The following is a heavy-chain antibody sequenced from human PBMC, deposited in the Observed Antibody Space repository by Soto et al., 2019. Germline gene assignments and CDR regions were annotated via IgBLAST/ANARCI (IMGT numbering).Heavy chain of an antibody. CDR3: ARGAGRGYCSGNTCYSPYNYYGMDV. J-gene: IGHJ6*02. CDR2: THYRSKWYD. CDR1: GDSVSSNSAA. Sequence: SQTLSLTCAISGDSVSSNSAAWNWVRQSPSRGLEWLGRTHYRSKWYDDYAVSVKSRITINPDTSKNQFSLHLNSVTPEDTAVYYCARGAGRGYCSGNTCYSPYNYYGMDVWGQGTTVTVSS. D-gene: IGHD2-15*01. V-gene: IGHV6-1*01.